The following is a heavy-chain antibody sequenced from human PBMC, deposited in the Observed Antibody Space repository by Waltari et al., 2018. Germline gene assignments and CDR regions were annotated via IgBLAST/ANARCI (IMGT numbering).Heavy chain of an antibody. CDR1: GFTFSSYA. J-gene: IGHJ6*02. CDR2: ISDSGGST. Sequence: EVQLLESGGGLVQPGGSLRLSCAASGFTFSSYAMNWVRQGPGQGLEWVSAISDSGGSTNYADSVKGRFTISRDNSKNTLYLQMNSLRAEDTAVYYCAKLITIFGVVSTYYYFYGMDVWGQGTTVTVSS. V-gene: IGHV3-23*01. D-gene: IGHD3-3*01. CDR3: AKLITIFGVVSTYYYFYGMDV.